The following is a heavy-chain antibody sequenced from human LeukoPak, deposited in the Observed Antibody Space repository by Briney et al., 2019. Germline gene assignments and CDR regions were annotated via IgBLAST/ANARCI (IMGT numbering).Heavy chain of an antibody. Sequence: ASVKVSCKASGYTFTNYYMHWVRQAPGQGLEWMGIINPSGGSTSYAQKFQGRLIMTRDTSTSTVYMELCSLRSEDTAVYYCARATWYGGNPSGAFDIWGQGTMVTVSS. J-gene: IGHJ3*02. CDR3: ARATWYGGNPSGAFDI. CDR2: INPSGGST. V-gene: IGHV1-46*01. CDR1: GYTFTNYY. D-gene: IGHD4/OR15-4a*01.